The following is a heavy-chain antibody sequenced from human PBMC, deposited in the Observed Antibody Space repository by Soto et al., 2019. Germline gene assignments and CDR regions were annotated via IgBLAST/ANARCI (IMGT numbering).Heavy chain of an antibody. CDR1: GYSFTSYW. Sequence: PGESLKISCKGSGYSFTSYWIGWVRQMPGKGLEWMGIIYPGDSDTRYSPSFQGQVTISADKSISTAYLQWSSLKASDTAMYYCARLGEYCSSTSCYSSAFDIWGQGTMVTVSS. J-gene: IGHJ3*02. D-gene: IGHD2-2*01. V-gene: IGHV5-51*01. CDR2: IYPGDSDT. CDR3: ARLGEYCSSTSCYSSAFDI.